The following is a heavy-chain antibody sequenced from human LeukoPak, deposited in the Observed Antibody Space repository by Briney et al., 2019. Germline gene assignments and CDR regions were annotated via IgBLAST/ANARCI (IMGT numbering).Heavy chain of an antibody. V-gene: IGHV5-51*01. CDR2: IYPGDSDI. Sequence: PGESLKISCEGSGYRFTDYWIGWVRQMPGKGLEWIGIIYPGDSDIRFNPSFQGQATISVDNSISTAYLQWSSLKASDTAVYFCARHGITGCSDRCYTSFYYYGLDVWGQGTTVTVSS. J-gene: IGHJ6*02. CDR3: ARHGITGCSDRCYTSFYYYGLDV. D-gene: IGHD2-15*01. CDR1: GYRFTDYW.